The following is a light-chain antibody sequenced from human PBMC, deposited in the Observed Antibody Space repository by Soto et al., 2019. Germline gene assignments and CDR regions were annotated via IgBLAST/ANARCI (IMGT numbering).Light chain of an antibody. CDR1: QSVSSS. CDR2: GAS. Sequence: EIVMTQSPATLSVSPGERATLSCRASQSVSSSLAWYQQKPGQAPRLLIYGASTRATGIPARFSGSGSGTEFTLTISSLQSEDFAVYYCQQYNNWPPLTLGGGTKVEIK. J-gene: IGKJ4*01. CDR3: QQYNNWPPLT. V-gene: IGKV3D-15*01.